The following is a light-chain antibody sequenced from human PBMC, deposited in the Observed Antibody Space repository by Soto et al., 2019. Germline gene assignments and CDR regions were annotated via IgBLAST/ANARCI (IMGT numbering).Light chain of an antibody. Sequence: IVTTQYLVTLSGSQVDRATXSCRASHSVRSNVAWYLERGGQSPRVLAYGPSTGATCIRARVSCSGSRTEFTLTMGTLHVKDLEVYYWQGDNSPHPWTFGQGTKV. CDR3: QGDNSPHPWT. CDR1: HSVRSN. CDR2: GPS. J-gene: IGKJ1*01. V-gene: IGKV3-15*01.